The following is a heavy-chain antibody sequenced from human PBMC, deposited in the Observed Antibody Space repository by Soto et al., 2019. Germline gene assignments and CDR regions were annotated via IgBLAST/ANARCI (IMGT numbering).Heavy chain of an antibody. V-gene: IGHV3-13*04. CDR3: ARAFITGVIDY. CDR2: IGTAGDA. J-gene: IGHJ4*02. D-gene: IGHD3-10*01. Sequence: SLRLSCAASGFTFSSYDMHWVRQVTGKGLEWVSAIGTAGDAYYPNSVKGRFTISRENAKNSLYLQMNSLRAGDTAVYYCARAFITGVIDYWGQGTLVTVS. CDR1: GFTFSSYD.